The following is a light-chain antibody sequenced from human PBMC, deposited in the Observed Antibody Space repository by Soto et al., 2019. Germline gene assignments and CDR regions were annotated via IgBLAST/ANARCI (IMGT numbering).Light chain of an antibody. CDR3: QQRSNWPPWT. V-gene: IGKV3-11*01. J-gene: IGKJ1*01. CDR1: QSVSSN. Sequence: EIVLAQSPGTLSLSPGERATLSCRASQSVSSNFLAWYQQKPGQAPWLLIWGASNRATGIPARFSGSGSGTDFTLTISSLEPEDFAVYYCQQRSNWPPWTFGQGTKVDIK. CDR2: GAS.